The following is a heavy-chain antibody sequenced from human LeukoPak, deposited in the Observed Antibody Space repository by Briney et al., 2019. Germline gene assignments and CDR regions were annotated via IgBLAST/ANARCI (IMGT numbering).Heavy chain of an antibody. CDR2: INPNSGGT. J-gene: IGHJ4*02. D-gene: IGHD3-9*01. Sequence: GASVKVSCKASVYTFSGYYMHWVRQAPGQGLEWMGRINPNSGGTNYAQKFQGRVTMTGVTSISTAYMELSRLRSDDTAVYYCARGYYDILTGSDRFDYWGQGTLVTVSS. CDR3: ARGYYDILTGSDRFDY. V-gene: IGHV1-2*06. CDR1: VYTFSGYY.